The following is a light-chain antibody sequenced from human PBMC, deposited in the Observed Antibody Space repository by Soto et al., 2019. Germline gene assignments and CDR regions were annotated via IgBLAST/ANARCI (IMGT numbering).Light chain of an antibody. CDR3: QQYYSLPIT. CDR2: AAS. J-gene: IGKJ5*01. CDR1: QGISSY. Sequence: VIWMTQSPSLLSASTGDRVTISCRMSQGISSYLAWYQQKQGTAPELRIYAASTLQSGVPSRFSGSGSATAFTRTISCLQSEDVETDYWQQYYSLPITGGPGTRLEIK. V-gene: IGKV1D-8*01.